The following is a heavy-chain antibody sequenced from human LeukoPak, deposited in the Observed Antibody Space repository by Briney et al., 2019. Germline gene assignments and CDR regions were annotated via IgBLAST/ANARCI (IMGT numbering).Heavy chain of an antibody. CDR1: GFTFSSYA. CDR2: ISYDGSNK. Sequence: GGSLRLSCAASGFTFSSYAMHWVRQAPGKGLEWVAVISYDGSNKYYADSVKGRFTISRDNSKNTLYLQMNSLRAEDTAVYYCARGRRNSGSYRQDYFDYWSQGTLVTVSS. D-gene: IGHD1-26*01. V-gene: IGHV3-30-3*01. CDR3: ARGRRNSGSYRQDYFDY. J-gene: IGHJ4*02.